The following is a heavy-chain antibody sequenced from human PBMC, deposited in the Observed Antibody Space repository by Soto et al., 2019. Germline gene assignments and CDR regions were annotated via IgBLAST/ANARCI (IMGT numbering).Heavy chain of an antibody. D-gene: IGHD2-2*01. CDR3: ASPPVGYCSSVTCYGYLHH. CDR1: GYTFTSYG. CDR2: IIPYHGNT. Sequence: ASVKVSCKASGYTFTSYGISWVRQAPGQGLEWMGWIIPYHGNTNYAQKLQGRVTITTDKSTSTAYMELGSLRSEDTAVYYCASPPVGYCSSVTCYGYLHHWGQGTLVTVSS. J-gene: IGHJ1*01. V-gene: IGHV1-18*01.